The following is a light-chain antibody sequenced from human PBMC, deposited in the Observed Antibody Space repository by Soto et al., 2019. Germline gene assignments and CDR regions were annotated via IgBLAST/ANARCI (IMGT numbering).Light chain of an antibody. V-gene: IGLV8-61*01. Sequence: VVTQEPSVSVSPGGTVTLTCGLSSGSVSTSYYPSWYQQTPGQAPRTLIYSTNTRSSGVPDRFSGSILGNKAALTITGAQADDESDYYCVLYMGSGTHWVFGGGTKLTVL. CDR1: SGSVSTSYY. CDR2: STN. J-gene: IGLJ3*02. CDR3: VLYMGSGTHWV.